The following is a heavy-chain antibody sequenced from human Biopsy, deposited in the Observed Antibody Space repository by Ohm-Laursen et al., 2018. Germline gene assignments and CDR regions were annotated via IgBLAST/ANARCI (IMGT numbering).Heavy chain of an antibody. V-gene: IGHV4-59*01. D-gene: IGHD3-3*01. CDR3: ARTPRDSFWSGSYKRGLWFDP. J-gene: IGHJ5*02. CDR1: GGSIISYY. Sequence: TLSLTCSVSGGSIISYYWTWIRQPPGKGLECIGHVYNGGITNYNPSLKSRVTISKDTSKNQFSLQVNSVTAADTAVYYCARTPRDSFWSGSYKRGLWFDPWGQGTLVIVSS. CDR2: VYNGGIT.